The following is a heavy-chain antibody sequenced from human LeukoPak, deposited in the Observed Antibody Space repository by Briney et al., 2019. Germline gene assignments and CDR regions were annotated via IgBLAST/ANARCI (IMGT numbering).Heavy chain of an antibody. CDR2: IYYSGST. CDR3: ARGVLGYCSGGSCAGGFFDY. Sequence: SETLSLTCTVSGGSISSYYWSWIRQPPGKGLEWIGYIYYSGSTNYNPSLKSRVTISVDTSKNQFSLKLSSVTAADTAVYYCARGVLGYCSGGSCAGGFFDYWGQGTLVTVSS. CDR1: GGSISSYY. J-gene: IGHJ4*02. D-gene: IGHD2-15*01. V-gene: IGHV4-59*01.